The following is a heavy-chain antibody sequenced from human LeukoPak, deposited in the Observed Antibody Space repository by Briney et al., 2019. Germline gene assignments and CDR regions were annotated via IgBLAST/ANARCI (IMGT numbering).Heavy chain of an antibody. CDR1: GFRFSSYD. CDR2: ISSSGTTI. V-gene: IGHV3-48*03. Sequence: PGGSLRLSCAASGFRFSSYDMNWVRQAPGKGLEWVSYISSSGTTIYYADSVKGQFTISRDNAQNSLYLHMNSLRAEDTAVYYCARDHYYDSTFDYWGQGTLVTVSS. CDR3: ARDHYYDSTFDY. D-gene: IGHD3-22*01. J-gene: IGHJ4*02.